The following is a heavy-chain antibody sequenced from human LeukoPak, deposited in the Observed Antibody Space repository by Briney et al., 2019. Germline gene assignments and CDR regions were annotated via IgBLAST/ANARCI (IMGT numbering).Heavy chain of an antibody. CDR1: GGSISSSNW. Sequence: PSETLSLTCAVSGGSISSSNWWSWVRQPPGKGLEWIGEIYHSGSTNYNPSLKSRVTISVDTSKNQFSLKLSTVTAADTTVYYCARGRDPQRMRGDAFDIWGPGTMVTVSS. D-gene: IGHD1-1*01. CDR3: ARGRDPQRMRGDAFDI. V-gene: IGHV4-4*02. J-gene: IGHJ3*02. CDR2: IYHSGST.